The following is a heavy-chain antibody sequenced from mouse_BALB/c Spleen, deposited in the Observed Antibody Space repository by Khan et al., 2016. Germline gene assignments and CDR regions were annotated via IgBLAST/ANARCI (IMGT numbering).Heavy chain of an antibody. CDR3: ARGERLRQTFAY. V-gene: IGHV3-6*02. D-gene: IGHD2-4*01. CDR2: TSYDGSN. J-gene: IGHJ3*01. CDR1: GYSFTSGYY. Sequence: EVQLQESGPGLVKPSQSLSLTCSATGYSFTSGYYWNRIRQFPGNKLEWMGYTSYDGSNTYNPTFKNRISITRDTSKNQFFLKLNSVTTEDSAAYYCARGERLRQTFAYWGQGTLVTVSA.